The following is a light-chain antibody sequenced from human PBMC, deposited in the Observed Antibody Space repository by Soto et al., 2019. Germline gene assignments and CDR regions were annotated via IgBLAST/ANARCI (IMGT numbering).Light chain of an antibody. Sequence: QSVLTQPPSVSAAPRQKVTISCSGSSSNIRNNYVSWYQQLPGTAPKLLIYDNNKRPSGIPDRFSGSKSGTSATLGITGLQTGDEADYYCGTWDSSLSAYVFGTGTKPPS. J-gene: IGLJ1*01. V-gene: IGLV1-51*01. CDR3: GTWDSSLSAYV. CDR2: DNN. CDR1: SSNIRNNY.